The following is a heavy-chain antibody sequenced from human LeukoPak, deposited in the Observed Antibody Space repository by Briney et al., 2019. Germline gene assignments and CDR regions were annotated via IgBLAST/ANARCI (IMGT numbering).Heavy chain of an antibody. CDR2: INPNSGGT. V-gene: IGHV1-2*02. CDR3: ARDLFYDILTGYYGSYGPAPSYHAFDI. D-gene: IGHD3-9*01. J-gene: IGHJ3*02. CDR1: GYTFTGYY. Sequence: ASVKVSCKASGYTFTGYYMHWVRQAPGQGLEWMGWINPNSGGTNYAQKFQGRVTMTRDTSISTAYMELSRLRSDDTAVYYCARDLFYDILTGYYGSYGPAPSYHAFDIWGQGTMVTVSS.